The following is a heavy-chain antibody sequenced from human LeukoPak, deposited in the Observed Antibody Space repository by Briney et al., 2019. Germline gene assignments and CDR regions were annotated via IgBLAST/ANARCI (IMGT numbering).Heavy chain of an antibody. CDR1: GYTFTSYG. CDR2: ISAYNGNT. V-gene: IGHV1-18*01. D-gene: IGHD6-13*01. J-gene: IGHJ4*02. CDR3: ARDSGIAAAGTFDY. Sequence: ASVKVSCTASGYTFTSYGISWVRQAPGQGLEWMGWISAYNGNTNYAQKLQGRVTMTTDTSTSTAYMELRSLRSDDTAVYYCARDSGIAAAGTFDYWGQGTLVTVSS.